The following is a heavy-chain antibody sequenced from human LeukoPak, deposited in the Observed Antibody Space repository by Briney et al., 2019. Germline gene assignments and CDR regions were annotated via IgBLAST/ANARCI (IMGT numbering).Heavy chain of an antibody. CDR1: GFTYSSYW. V-gene: IGHV3-7*03. J-gene: IGHJ5*02. D-gene: IGHD1-1*01. CDR2: IKQDGSEK. CDR3: ARDGKVPSNWFDP. Sequence: GGSLRLSCAASGFTYSSYWMSWVRQAPGKGLEWVANIKQDGSEKYYVDSVKGRFTISRDNAKNSLYLQMNGLRAEDTAVYYCARDGKVPSNWFDPWGQGTLVTVSS.